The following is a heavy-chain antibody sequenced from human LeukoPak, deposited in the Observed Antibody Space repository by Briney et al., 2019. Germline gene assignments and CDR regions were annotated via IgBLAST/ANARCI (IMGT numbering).Heavy chain of an antibody. CDR3: ARETPYCGGDCYFDY. J-gene: IGHJ4*02. V-gene: IGHV1-2*02. Sequence: ASVKVSCKASGYTFTGYYMHWVRQAPGRGLEWMGWINPNSGGTNYAQKFQGRVTMTRDTSISTAYMELSRLRSDDTAVYYCARETPYCGGDCYFDYWGQGTLVTVSS. D-gene: IGHD2-21*02. CDR1: GYTFTGYY. CDR2: INPNSGGT.